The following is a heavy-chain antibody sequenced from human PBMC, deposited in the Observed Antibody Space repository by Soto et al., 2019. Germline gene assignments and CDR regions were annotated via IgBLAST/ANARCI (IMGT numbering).Heavy chain of an antibody. J-gene: IGHJ4*02. Sequence: SVKVSCKASGGTFSSYAISWVRQAPGQGLEWMGGIIPIFGTANYAQKCQGRVTITADETTSTAYMELSSLRSEDTAVYDCARVGNNSGGNSANPLDYLGQGTMVTVSS. CDR2: IIPIFGTA. CDR1: GGTFSSYA. CDR3: ARVGNNSGGNSANPLDY. D-gene: IGHD2-21*02. V-gene: IGHV1-69*13.